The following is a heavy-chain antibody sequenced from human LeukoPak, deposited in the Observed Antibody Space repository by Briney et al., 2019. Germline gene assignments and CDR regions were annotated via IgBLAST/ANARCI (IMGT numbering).Heavy chain of an antibody. J-gene: IGHJ4*02. CDR1: GGSISSGGCY. Sequence: PSETLSLTCTVSGGSISSGGCYWSWIRQPPGKGLEWIGYIYYSGSTNYNPSLKSRVTISVDTSKNQFSLKLSSVTAADTAVYYCARTGITGTTSTFDYWGQGTLVTVSS. D-gene: IGHD1-7*01. CDR3: ARTGITGTTSTFDY. V-gene: IGHV4-61*08. CDR2: IYYSGST.